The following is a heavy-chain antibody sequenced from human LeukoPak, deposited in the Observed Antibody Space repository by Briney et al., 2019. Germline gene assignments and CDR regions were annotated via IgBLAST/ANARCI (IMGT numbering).Heavy chain of an antibody. J-gene: IGHJ4*02. CDR2: ISSSSSYI. Sequence: PGGSLRLSCAASGFTFSSYSMNWVRQAPGKGLEWVSSISSSSSYIYYADSVKGRFTISRDNSKNTLYLRMNSLRAEDTAVYYCAKDSGPYIVVVPGFDYWGQGTLVTVSS. CDR3: AKDSGPYIVVVPGFDY. V-gene: IGHV3-21*04. D-gene: IGHD2-2*01. CDR1: GFTFSSYS.